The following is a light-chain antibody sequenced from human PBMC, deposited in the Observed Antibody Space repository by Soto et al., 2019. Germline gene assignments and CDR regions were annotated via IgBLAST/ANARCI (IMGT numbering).Light chain of an antibody. CDR3: SAWDDSVRAVG. CDR1: RSKIGSNY. V-gene: IGLV1-47*01. J-gene: IGLJ2*01. CDR2: RDN. Sequence: QPVLTQPPSASGTPGQRVTISCSGSRSKIGSNYVYWYQQLQGTAPKLLIYRDNQRPPGVPDRFSDSKSGTKASLAISGLRAEDEADYYCSAWDDSVRAVGFGGGTKVTVL.